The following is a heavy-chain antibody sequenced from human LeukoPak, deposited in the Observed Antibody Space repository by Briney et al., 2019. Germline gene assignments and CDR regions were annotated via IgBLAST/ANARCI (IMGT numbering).Heavy chain of an antibody. CDR3: ARSYTMIVVVHDAFDI. Sequence: GESLKISCKGSGYRFTSDWIAWVRQMPGKGLEWMGIVYPGDSDTRYSPSFQGQVTISADRSNSTAYLQWSSLKASDTAIYYCARSYTMIVVVHDAFDIWGQGTMVTVSS. J-gene: IGHJ3*02. CDR2: VYPGDSDT. D-gene: IGHD3-22*01. V-gene: IGHV5-51*01. CDR1: GYRFTSDW.